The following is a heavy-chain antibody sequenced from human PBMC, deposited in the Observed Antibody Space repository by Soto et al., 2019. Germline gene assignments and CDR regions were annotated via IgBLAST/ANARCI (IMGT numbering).Heavy chain of an antibody. Sequence: QLQLQESGSGLVKPSQTLSLTCAVSGGSISSGGYSWSWIRQPSGKGLEWIGYIYHSGSTYYNPSLKSRVTISVDRSKNQFSLKLSSVIAADTAVYYCARAVTVTTSEYFQHWGQGTLVTVSS. CDR2: IYHSGST. CDR3: ARAVTVTTSEYFQH. D-gene: IGHD4-17*01. CDR1: GGSISSGGYS. J-gene: IGHJ1*01. V-gene: IGHV4-30-2*01.